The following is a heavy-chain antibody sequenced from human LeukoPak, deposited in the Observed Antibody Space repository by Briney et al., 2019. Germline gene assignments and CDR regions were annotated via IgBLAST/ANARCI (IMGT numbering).Heavy chain of an antibody. CDR3: AKGRGGYSYGYLDY. V-gene: IGHV3-30*18. Sequence: GGSLRLSCAASGFTFNSYGMHWVRQAPGKGLEWVAVISYDGSNKYYADSVKGRFTISRDNSKNTLYLQMNSLRAEDTAVYYCAKGRGGYSYGYLDYWGQGTLVTVSS. D-gene: IGHD5-18*01. J-gene: IGHJ4*02. CDR1: GFTFNSYG. CDR2: ISYDGSNK.